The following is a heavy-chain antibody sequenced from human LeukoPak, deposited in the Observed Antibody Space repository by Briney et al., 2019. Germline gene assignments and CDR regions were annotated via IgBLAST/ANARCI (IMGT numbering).Heavy chain of an antibody. CDR2: ISGSGGST. D-gene: IGHD6-19*01. CDR3: AKDRIPYSSGWYFGY. J-gene: IGHJ4*02. V-gene: IGHV3-23*01. Sequence: GGSLRLSCAASGFTFSNYWMSWVRQAPGKGLEWVSAISGSGGSTYYADSVKGRFTISRDNSKNTLYLQMNSLRAEDTAVYYCAKDRIPYSSGWYFGYWGQGTLVTVSS. CDR1: GFTFSNYW.